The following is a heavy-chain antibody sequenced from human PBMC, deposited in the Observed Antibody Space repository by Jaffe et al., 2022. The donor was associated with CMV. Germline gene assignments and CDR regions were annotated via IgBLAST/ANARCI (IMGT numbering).Heavy chain of an antibody. CDR2: IYWNDDK. D-gene: IGHD6-13*01. J-gene: IGHJ4*02. CDR3: AREIAAAGGGYFDY. CDR1: GFSLSTSGVG. Sequence: QITLKESGPTLVKPTQTLTLTCTFSGFSLSTSGVGVGWIRQPPGKALEWLALIYWNDDKRYSPSLKSRLTITKDTSKNQVVLTMTNMDPVDTATYYCAREIAAAGGGYFDYWGQGTLVTVSS. V-gene: IGHV2-5*01.